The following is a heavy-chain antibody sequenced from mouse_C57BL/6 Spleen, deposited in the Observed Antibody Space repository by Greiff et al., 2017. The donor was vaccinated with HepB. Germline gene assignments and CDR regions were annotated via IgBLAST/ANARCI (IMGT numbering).Heavy chain of an antibody. Sequence: VQLQQPGAELVKPGASVKLSCKASGYTFTSYWMQWVKQRPGQGLEWIGEIDPSDSYTNYNQKFKGKATLTVDTSSSTAYMQLSSLTSEDSAVYYCARNWGPYAMDYWGQGTSVTVSS. CDR3: ARNWGPYAMDY. CDR1: GYTFTSYW. CDR2: IDPSDSYT. J-gene: IGHJ4*01. V-gene: IGHV1-50*01.